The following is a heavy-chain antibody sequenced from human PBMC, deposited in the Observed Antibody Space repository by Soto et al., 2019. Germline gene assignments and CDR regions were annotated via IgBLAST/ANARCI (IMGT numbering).Heavy chain of an antibody. CDR2: IQSDGSSI. D-gene: IGHD3-3*01. Sequence: EVQMVESGGGLVQPGGSLRLSCAASGFIFNNYWMHWVRQVPGKGLMWVSRIQSDGSSIDYADSVKGRFTISRDNAKNTVYVNVNTGRVDDTGVYYCARSGGIDLWGQGTLVTVAS. CDR3: ARSGGIDL. J-gene: IGHJ5*02. CDR1: GFIFNNYW. V-gene: IGHV3-74*01.